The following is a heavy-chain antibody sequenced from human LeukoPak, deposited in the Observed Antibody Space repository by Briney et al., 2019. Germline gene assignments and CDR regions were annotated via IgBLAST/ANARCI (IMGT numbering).Heavy chain of an antibody. CDR3: AKGRPNWNSDS. Sequence: GGSLRLSCAGSGFTFSSSSLRWVRQAPGKGPEWVSTISASGASTYYIDSVKGRFSISRDNSKNTVYLQMNSVTADDTAVYYCAKGRPNWNSDSWGQGTLVTVSS. CDR2: ISASGAST. CDR1: GFTFSSSS. D-gene: IGHD1-7*01. J-gene: IGHJ4*02. V-gene: IGHV3-23*01.